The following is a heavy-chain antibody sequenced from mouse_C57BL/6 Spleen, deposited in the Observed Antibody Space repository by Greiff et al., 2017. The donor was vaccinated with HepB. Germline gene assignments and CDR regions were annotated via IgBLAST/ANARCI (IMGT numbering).Heavy chain of an antibody. J-gene: IGHJ2*01. V-gene: IGHV14-4*01. Sequence: EVQLQQSGAELVRPGASVKLSCTASGFNIKDDYMHWVKQRPEQGLEWIGWIDPENGDTEYASKFQGKATITADTSSNTAYLQLSSLTSEDTAVYYCTTSTTVVENWGQGTTLTVSS. CDR2: IDPENGDT. CDR1: GFNIKDDY. D-gene: IGHD1-1*01. CDR3: TTSTTVVEN.